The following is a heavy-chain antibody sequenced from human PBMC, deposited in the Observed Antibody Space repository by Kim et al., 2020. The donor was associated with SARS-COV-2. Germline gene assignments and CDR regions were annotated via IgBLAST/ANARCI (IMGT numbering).Heavy chain of an antibody. CDR1: GFTFGDYA. V-gene: IGHV3-9*01. J-gene: IGHJ6*02. Sequence: GGSLRLSCAASGFTFGDYAMHWVRQAPGKGLEWVSGISWNSANIGYADSVKGRFIISRDNAKNSLYLQMNSLTVEDTALYYCAKDLQVATGMDVWGQGTTVPVCS. CDR2: ISWNSANI. CDR3: AKDLQVATGMDV. D-gene: IGHD5-12*01.